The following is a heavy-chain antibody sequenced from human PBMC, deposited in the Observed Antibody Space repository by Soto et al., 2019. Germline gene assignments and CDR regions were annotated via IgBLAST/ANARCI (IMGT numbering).Heavy chain of an antibody. V-gene: IGHV5-51*01. CDR1: GYSFTSYW. D-gene: IGHD3-3*01. Sequence: PGEALKISCKGSGYSFTSYWIGWVRQMPGKGLEWMGIIYPGDSDTRYSPSFQGQVTISADKSISTAYLQWSSLKASDTAMYYCARRMYDFWSGYYWFDPWGQGTLVTVSS. CDR3: ARRMYDFWSGYYWFDP. J-gene: IGHJ5*02. CDR2: IYPGDSDT.